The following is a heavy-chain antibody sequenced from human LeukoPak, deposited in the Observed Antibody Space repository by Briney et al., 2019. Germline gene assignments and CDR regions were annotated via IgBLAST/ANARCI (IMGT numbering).Heavy chain of an antibody. CDR2: IHNSEST. CDR1: GGSISTSSYY. V-gene: IGHV4-39*01. CDR3: ARQVTFRYAFAYYFDY. D-gene: IGHD5-18*01. Sequence: PSETLSLTCTVSGGSISTSSYYWGWIRQPPGKGLEWIGNIHNSESTYYNPSLKSRVTMSVDTSKNQFSLKLSSVTAADTAVYYCARQVTFRYAFAYYFDYWGQGSLVTVSS. J-gene: IGHJ4*02.